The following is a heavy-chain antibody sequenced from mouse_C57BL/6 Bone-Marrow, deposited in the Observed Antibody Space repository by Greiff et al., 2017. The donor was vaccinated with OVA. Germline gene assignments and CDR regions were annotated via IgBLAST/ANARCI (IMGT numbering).Heavy chain of an antibody. V-gene: IGHV5-12*01. CDR1: GFTFSDYY. CDR3: ARKGHYYGSSPYYAMDY. Sequence: EVKVVESGGGLVQPGGSLKLSCAASGFTFSDYYMYWVRQTPEKRLEWVAYISNGGGSTYYPDTVKGRFTISRDNAKNTLYLQMSRLKSEDTAMYYCARKGHYYGSSPYYAMDYWGQGTSVTVSS. D-gene: IGHD1-1*01. CDR2: ISNGGGST. J-gene: IGHJ4*01.